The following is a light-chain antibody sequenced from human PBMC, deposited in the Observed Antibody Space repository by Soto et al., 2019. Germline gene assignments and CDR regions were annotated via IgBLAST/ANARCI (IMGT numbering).Light chain of an antibody. Sequence: AIRMTQSPSSLSASTGDRVTITCRASQGISSYLAWYQQKPGKAPKLLIYAASTLQSGVPSRFIGSGSGTDFTLTISCLQSEDFATYYCRQYYSHPHTFGPGTKGDIK. CDR2: AAS. CDR3: RQYYSHPHT. V-gene: IGKV1-8*01. J-gene: IGKJ3*01. CDR1: QGISSY.